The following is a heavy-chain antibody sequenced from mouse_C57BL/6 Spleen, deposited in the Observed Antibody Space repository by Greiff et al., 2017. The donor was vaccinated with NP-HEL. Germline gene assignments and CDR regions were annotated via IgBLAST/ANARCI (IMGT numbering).Heavy chain of an antibody. Sequence: VKLQESGAELVRPGASVKLSCKASGYTFTDYYINWVKQRPGQGLEWIARIYPGSGNTYYNEKFKGKATLTAEKSSSTAYMQLSSLTSEDSAVYFCARYGPYAMDYWGQGTSVTVSS. CDR2: IYPGSGNT. D-gene: IGHD1-1*01. CDR3: ARYGPYAMDY. CDR1: GYTFTDYY. V-gene: IGHV1-76*01. J-gene: IGHJ4*01.